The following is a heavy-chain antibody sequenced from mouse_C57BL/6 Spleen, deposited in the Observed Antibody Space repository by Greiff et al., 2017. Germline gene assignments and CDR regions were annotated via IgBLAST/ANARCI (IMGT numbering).Heavy chain of an antibody. J-gene: IGHJ1*03. D-gene: IGHD1-1*01. CDR2: IYPRSGNT. CDR1: GYTFTSYG. V-gene: IGHV1-81*01. Sequence: QVQLQQSGAELARPGASVKLSCKASGYTFTSYGISWVKQRTGQGLEWIGEIYPRSGNTYYNEKFKGKATLTADKSSSTAYMELRSLTSEVSAVYFCARRDITTVVATSSYFDVWGTGTTVTVSS. CDR3: ARRDITTVVATSSYFDV.